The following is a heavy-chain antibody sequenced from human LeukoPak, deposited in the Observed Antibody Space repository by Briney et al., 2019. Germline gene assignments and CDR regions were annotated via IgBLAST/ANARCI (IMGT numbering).Heavy chain of an antibody. V-gene: IGHV3-74*01. CDR2: INSDGSST. J-gene: IGHJ4*02. CDR1: GSTFSSYE. Sequence: PGGSLRLSCAASGSTFSSYEMNWVRQAPGKGLVWVSRINSDGSSTRYADSVKGRFTISRDNAKDTLYLQMNSLRAEDTAVYYCTGHHQAYSRTYWGQGTLVTVSS. D-gene: IGHD6-13*01. CDR3: TGHHQAYSRTY.